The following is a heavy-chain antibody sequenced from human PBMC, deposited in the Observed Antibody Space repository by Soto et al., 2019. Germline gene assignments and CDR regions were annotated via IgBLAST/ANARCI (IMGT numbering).Heavy chain of an antibody. J-gene: IGHJ4*02. V-gene: IGHV1-3*01. CDR1: GYTFTDYA. CDR2: MNAGVGNT. Sequence: SSVKVSCKASGYTFTDYALHWVRQAPGQRLEWMGWMNAGVGNTLYSQKFQGRITITRDTSASTAYMELNSLKSEDTAIYYCARDTGYTFGSLNYWGPGTLVTVSS. CDR3: ARDTGYTFGSLNY. D-gene: IGHD5-18*01.